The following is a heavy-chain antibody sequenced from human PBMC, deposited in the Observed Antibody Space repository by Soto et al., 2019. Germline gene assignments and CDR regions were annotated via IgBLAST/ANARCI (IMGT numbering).Heavy chain of an antibody. V-gene: IGHV4-59*08. CDR1: SGPDRSHN. D-gene: IGHD4-17*01. CDR3: VRQGIDYLHGLVDV. CDR2: VYYTGDT. J-gene: IGHJ6*02. Sequence: QVQLQQSGPRLVKPSETLSLTCTVSSGPDRSHNWGWIRQPPGRGLEWIGYVYYTGDTAYNPSLRSXVAXSADTSTNDISLTLSSVTAADTAVYYCVRQGIDYLHGLVDVWGQGTTVRVSS.